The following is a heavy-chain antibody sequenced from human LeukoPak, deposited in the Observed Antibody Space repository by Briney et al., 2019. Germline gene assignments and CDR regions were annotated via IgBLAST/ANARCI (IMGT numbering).Heavy chain of an antibody. CDR3: ARGAYSSGWYLSGAIDY. CDR1: GFTFSSYE. CDR2: ISSSGSTR. D-gene: IGHD6-19*01. Sequence: GGSLRLSCAASGFTFSSYEMNWVRQAPGKGLEWVSYISSSGSTRYYADSVKGRFTISRDNAKNSLYLQMNSLRAEDTAVYYCARGAYSSGWYLSGAIDYWGQGTLVTVSS. J-gene: IGHJ4*02. V-gene: IGHV3-48*03.